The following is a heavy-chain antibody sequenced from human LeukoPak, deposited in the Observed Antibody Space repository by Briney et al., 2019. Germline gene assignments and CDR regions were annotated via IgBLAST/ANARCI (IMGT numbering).Heavy chain of an antibody. V-gene: IGHV4-34*01. Sequence: SETLSLTCAVYGGSFSGYSWSWIRQPPGKGLEWIGEVNHSGSTNYNPSLKSRVTISVDTSKNLFSLKLSSVTAADTAVYYCARGVRGFGELFPRWFDPWGQGTLVTVSS. CDR1: GGSFSGYS. CDR2: VNHSGST. CDR3: ARGVRGFGELFPRWFDP. J-gene: IGHJ5*02. D-gene: IGHD3-10*01.